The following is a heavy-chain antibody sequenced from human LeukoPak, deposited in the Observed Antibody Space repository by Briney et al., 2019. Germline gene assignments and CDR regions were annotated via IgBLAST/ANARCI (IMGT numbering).Heavy chain of an antibody. CDR3: AKGGHSSGWFNWFDP. J-gene: IGHJ5*02. CDR2: VFYTGST. CDR1: GGSLNSYY. V-gene: IGHV4-59*01. Sequence: SETLSLTCTVSGGSLNSYYRNWIRQSPGKGLEWIGYVFYTGSTNYNPSLKSRVTISADTSKNLFSLKLKSVTAADTAIYYCAKGGHSSGWFNWFDPWGQGALVIVSS. D-gene: IGHD6-19*01.